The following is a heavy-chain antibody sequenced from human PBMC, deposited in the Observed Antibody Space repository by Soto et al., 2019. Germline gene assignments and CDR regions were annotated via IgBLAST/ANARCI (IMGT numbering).Heavy chain of an antibody. Sequence: LTLTCTVSGGSIDSGDYYWSWIRQPPGKGLEWIGYVYYSGTTNYNPFLKSRVTLSRDKSKNQFSLKMNSVPAADTAVYYCAGDVIAPPLYFDPWGEGTLVTVSS. J-gene: IGHJ5*02. CDR3: AGDVIAPPLYFDP. V-gene: IGHV4-61*08. D-gene: IGHD2-21*01. CDR1: GGSIDSGDYY. CDR2: VYYSGTT.